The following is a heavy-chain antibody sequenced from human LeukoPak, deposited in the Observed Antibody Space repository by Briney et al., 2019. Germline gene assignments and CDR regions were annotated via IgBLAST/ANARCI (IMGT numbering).Heavy chain of an antibody. D-gene: IGHD3-16*02. J-gene: IGHJ4*02. CDR1: GFSLSTGGMC. V-gene: IGHV2-70*01. Sequence: SGPALVKPTQTLTLTCTFSGFSLSTGGMCVSWIRQPPGKALEWLAHIEWDDDKYYSTSLKTRLTISKDTSKNQVVLIMTNMDPVDTATYYCARIRGYDYVWGSYRSYYFDYWGQGTLVTVSS. CDR2: IEWDDDK. CDR3: ARIRGYDYVWGSYRSYYFDY.